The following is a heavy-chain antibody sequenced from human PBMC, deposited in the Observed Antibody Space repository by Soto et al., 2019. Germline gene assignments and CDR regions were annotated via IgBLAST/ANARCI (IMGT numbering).Heavy chain of an antibody. J-gene: IGHJ4*02. D-gene: IGHD3-10*01. CDR2: IYPSGGST. CDR1: GYTFTDYY. V-gene: IGHV1-46*01. Sequence: ASVKVSCKASGYTFTDYYMHWVRQAPGQGLEWMGIIYPSGGSTRNAQKFQGRVTMTRDTSTSTVYMELSSLRSEDTAVYYCARDFSGPMDYWGRGTLVTVSS. CDR3: ARDFSGPMDY.